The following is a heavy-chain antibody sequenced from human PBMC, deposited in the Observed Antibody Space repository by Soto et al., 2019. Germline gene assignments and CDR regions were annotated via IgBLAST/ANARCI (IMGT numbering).Heavy chain of an antibody. CDR3: ATEGNRVRGPDY. CDR2: ISGTGGST. CDR1: GFTFSNYV. V-gene: IGHV3-23*01. J-gene: IGHJ4*02. D-gene: IGHD3-10*01. Sequence: EVQLLESGGGLVQPGGSLRLSCAASGFTFSNYVLSWVRQAPGKGLEWVSAISGTGGSTYYADSVKGRFTISRYNSKNTRYVQMNSLRVEDTAVYYCATEGNRVRGPDYWVQGTLVTVSS.